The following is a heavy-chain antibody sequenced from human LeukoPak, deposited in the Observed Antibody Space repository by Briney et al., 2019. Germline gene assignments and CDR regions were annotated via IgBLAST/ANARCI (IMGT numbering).Heavy chain of an antibody. CDR1: GYTFNSYG. Sequence: ASVKVSCKASGYTFNSYGISWVRQAPGQGLEGMGWISAYNANTNYAQKLQGRVTMTTDTSTSTAHMELRSLRSDDTAVYYCARFTSLDVYAFDIWGQGTMVTVSS. CDR3: ARFTSLDVYAFDI. D-gene: IGHD1-1*01. CDR2: ISAYNANT. J-gene: IGHJ3*02. V-gene: IGHV1-18*01.